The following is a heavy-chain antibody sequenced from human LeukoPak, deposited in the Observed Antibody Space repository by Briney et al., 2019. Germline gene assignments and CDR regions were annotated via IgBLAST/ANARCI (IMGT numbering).Heavy chain of an antibody. CDR2: IYTSGST. Sequence: PSQSLSLTSTVAGRSISSYYWSWIRQPAGKGLEWIGRIYTSGSTNYNPSLKSRVTMSVDTSKNQFSLKLSSVTAADTAVYYCARAGLKGKRNWFDPWGQGTLVTVSS. J-gene: IGHJ5*02. CDR3: ARAGLKGKRNWFDP. V-gene: IGHV4-4*07. CDR1: GRSISSYY. D-gene: IGHD2-8*01.